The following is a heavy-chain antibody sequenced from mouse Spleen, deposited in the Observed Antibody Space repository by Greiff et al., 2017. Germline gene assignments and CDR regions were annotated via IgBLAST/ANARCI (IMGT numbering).Heavy chain of an antibody. V-gene: IGHV1-69*01. CDR2: IDPSDSYT. CDR3: ARSTYFDY. CDR1: GYTFTSYW. Sequence: VQLQQPGAELVMPGASVKLSCKASGYTFTSYWMHWVKQRPGQGLEWIGEIDPSDSYTNYNQKFKGKATLTVDKSSSTAYMQLSSLTSEDSAVYYCARSTYFDYRGQGTTLTVSS. J-gene: IGHJ2*01.